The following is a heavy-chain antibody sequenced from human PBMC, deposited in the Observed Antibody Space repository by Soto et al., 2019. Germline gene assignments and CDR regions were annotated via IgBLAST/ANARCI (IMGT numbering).Heavy chain of an antibody. D-gene: IGHD2-21*02. V-gene: IGHV3-23*01. Sequence: EVQLLESGGGLAQPGGSLRLSCAASAFTFSSYAMSWVRQAPGKGLEWVSAVSGSGDSTYYADSVKGRFTISRDNSKNTPDLQMDSLRAEDTAVYYGARGRASDCPGCTQDYWGQGTLVTVSS. CDR2: VSGSGDST. CDR1: AFTFSSYA. J-gene: IGHJ4*02. CDR3: ARGRASDCPGCTQDY.